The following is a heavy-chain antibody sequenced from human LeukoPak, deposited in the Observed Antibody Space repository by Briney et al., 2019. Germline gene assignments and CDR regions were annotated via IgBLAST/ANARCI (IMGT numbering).Heavy chain of an antibody. Sequence: GGSLRLSCAASGFTFSSYAMSWVRQAPGKGLEWVSAISGSGGSTYYADSVKGRFTISRDNSKNTLYLQMNSLRAEDTAVYYCVKDWVRDWNKSPKYNWFDPWGQGTLVTVSS. CDR2: ISGSGGST. V-gene: IGHV3-23*01. CDR1: GFTFSSYA. D-gene: IGHD1-1*01. CDR3: VKDWVRDWNKSPKYNWFDP. J-gene: IGHJ5*02.